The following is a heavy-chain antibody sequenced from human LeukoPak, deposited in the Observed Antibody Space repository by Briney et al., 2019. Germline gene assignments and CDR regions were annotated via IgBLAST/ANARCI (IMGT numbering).Heavy chain of an antibody. V-gene: IGHV3-21*01. CDR3: ARDTSKPTYGSGSYV. J-gene: IGHJ4*02. Sequence: GGSLRLSCAASGFTVSSYSMNWVRQAPGKGLEWVSSMSSSSNDIYYADSVKGRFTISRDNSKNTLYLQMNSLRAEDTAVYYCARDTSKPTYGSGSYVWGQGTLVTVSS. CDR1: GFTVSSYS. D-gene: IGHD3-10*01. CDR2: MSSSSNDI.